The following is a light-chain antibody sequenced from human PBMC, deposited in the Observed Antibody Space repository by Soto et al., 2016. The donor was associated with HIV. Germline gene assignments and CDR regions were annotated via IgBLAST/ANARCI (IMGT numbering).Light chain of an antibody. V-gene: IGKV1-16*01. CDR2: RAS. J-gene: IGKJ4*01. CDR3: QQYTSYPLT. Sequence: DIQMTQSPFSLSASVGDRVTITCRASQAINNNVVWFQQRPGKAPQRLMYRASTLQSGVPSRFSGSGSGTDFSLTISSLQPEDFATYYRQQYTSYPLTFGGGTKVEMK. CDR1: QAINNN.